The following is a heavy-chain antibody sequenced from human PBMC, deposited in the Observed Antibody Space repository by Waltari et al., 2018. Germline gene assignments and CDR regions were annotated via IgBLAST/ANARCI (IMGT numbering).Heavy chain of an antibody. CDR2: VYHSGKT. V-gene: IGHV4-4*02. CDR3: AGDRAIGLFFDY. Sequence: QVQLQESGQGLVKPSGTLSLTCAVSGDSLSGNYWWSWVRQSTEKGLEWIGQVYHSGKTHYNPSLQSRVTIAVDKPKNQFSLNLNSETAADTAVYYCAGDRAIGLFFDYWGRGTLVTVSS. D-gene: IGHD2-2*01. J-gene: IGHJ4*02. CDR1: GDSLSGNYW.